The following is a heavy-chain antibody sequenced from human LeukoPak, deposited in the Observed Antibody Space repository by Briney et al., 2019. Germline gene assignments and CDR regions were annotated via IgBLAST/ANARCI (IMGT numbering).Heavy chain of an antibody. D-gene: IGHD5-18*01. CDR1: GFTFSSYW. CDR2: INTDGSGT. V-gene: IGHV3-74*01. CDR3: ARGVDTAMITGGYNWFDP. Sequence: GGSLRLSCAASGFTFSSYWMHWVRQAPGKGLVWVSRINTDGSGTSYADSVKGRFTISRDNAKNTLYLQMNSLRAEDTALYYCARGVDTAMITGGYNWFDPWGQGTLVTVSS. J-gene: IGHJ5*02.